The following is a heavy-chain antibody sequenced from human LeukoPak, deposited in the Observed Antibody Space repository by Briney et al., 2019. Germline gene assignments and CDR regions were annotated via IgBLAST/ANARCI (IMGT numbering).Heavy chain of an antibody. D-gene: IGHD3-16*01. Sequence: SETLSLTCTVSGGSISSYYWSWIRQPPGKGLEWIGYIYYSGSTNYNPSLKSRVTISVDTSKNQFSLKLSSVTAADTAVYYCARETSQKGAHYMDVWGKGTAVTISS. V-gene: IGHV4-59*01. CDR1: GGSISSYY. CDR3: ARETSQKGAHYMDV. CDR2: IYYSGST. J-gene: IGHJ6*03.